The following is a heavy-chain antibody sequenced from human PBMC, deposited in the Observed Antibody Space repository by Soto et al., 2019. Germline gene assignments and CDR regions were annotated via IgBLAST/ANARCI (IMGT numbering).Heavy chain of an antibody. V-gene: IGHV3-23*01. Sequence: EVRLLESGGGLVQPGGSLRLSCAASGFTFSSYAMRWVRQAPVKGLEWVSAISGSGDSTYYADSVKGRFTISRDNSKNTLYPQMTSLRAEDTAVYYCARRGSGSYYDYWGQGTLVTVSS. CDR1: GFTFSSYA. CDR3: ARRGSGSYYDY. CDR2: ISGSGDST. D-gene: IGHD1-26*01. J-gene: IGHJ4*02.